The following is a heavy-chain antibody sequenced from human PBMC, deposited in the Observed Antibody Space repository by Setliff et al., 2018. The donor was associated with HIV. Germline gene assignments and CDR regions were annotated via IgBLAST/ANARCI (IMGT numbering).Heavy chain of an antibody. Sequence: VASVKVSCKASGGTSSSYAISWVRQAPGQGLEWMGGIIPIFGTTNYAQKFQGRVTITTDESTSTAYMELRSLRSDDTAAYYCAREPGGVVIKGAYYYYMDVWGKGTTVTVSS. CDR2: IIPIFGTT. J-gene: IGHJ6*03. CDR1: GGTSSSYA. V-gene: IGHV1-69*05. D-gene: IGHD3-3*01. CDR3: AREPGGVVIKGAYYYYMDV.